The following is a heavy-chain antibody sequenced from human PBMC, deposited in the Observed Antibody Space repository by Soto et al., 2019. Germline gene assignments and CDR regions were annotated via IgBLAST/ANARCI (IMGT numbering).Heavy chain of an antibody. Sequence: GSVKVSCKASGYYFTAYDINWVRQASGQGLEWMGWMNPINGATGSARRFQGRVSMTRNTATGTAYLELTSLRSDDSAVYYCGRGPSPRAPAGGTPYYYAMDVWGQGTTVTVSS. V-gene: IGHV1-8*02. CDR2: MNPINGAT. CDR3: GRGPSPRAPAGGTPYYYAMDV. CDR1: GYYFTAYD. J-gene: IGHJ6*02. D-gene: IGHD6-13*01.